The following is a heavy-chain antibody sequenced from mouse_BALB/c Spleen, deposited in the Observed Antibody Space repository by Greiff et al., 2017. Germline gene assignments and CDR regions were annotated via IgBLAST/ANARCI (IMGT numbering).Heavy chain of an antibody. D-gene: IGHD2-1*01. CDR3: ARDNGNYPYYFDY. CDR1: GFTFTDYY. CDR2: IRNKANGYTT. V-gene: IGHV7-3*02. J-gene: IGHJ2*01. Sequence: EVKLVESGGGLVQPGGSLRLSCATSGFTFTDYYMSWVRQPPGKALEWLGFIRNKANGYTTEYSASVKGRFTISRDNSQSILYLQMNTLRAEDSATYYCARDNGNYPYYFDYWGQGTTLTVSS.